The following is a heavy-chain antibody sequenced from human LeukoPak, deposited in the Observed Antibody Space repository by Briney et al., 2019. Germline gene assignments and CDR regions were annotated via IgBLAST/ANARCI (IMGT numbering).Heavy chain of an antibody. CDR3: AKGETYYYDSSGFASDY. D-gene: IGHD3-22*01. CDR2: LYSGGST. CDR1: GFTVSSNY. J-gene: IGHJ4*02. Sequence: GGSLRLSCAASGFTVSSNYMSWVRQAPGKGLEWVSVLYSGGSTYYADSVKGRFTISRDNSKNTLYLQMNSLRAEDTAVYYCAKGETYYYDSSGFASDYWGQGTLVTVSS. V-gene: IGHV3-53*01.